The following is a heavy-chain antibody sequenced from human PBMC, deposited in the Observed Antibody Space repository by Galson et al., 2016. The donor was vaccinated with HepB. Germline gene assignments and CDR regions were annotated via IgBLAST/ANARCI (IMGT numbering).Heavy chain of an antibody. V-gene: IGHV1-18*01. CDR2: ISTYDGDT. D-gene: IGHD2-15*01. CDR3: ARDWYCSAGSCYDAFDI. J-gene: IGHJ3*02. Sequence: EWMGWISTYDGDTNYAQNLQGRVTMTTDTSTTTAYMELRSLRSDDTAMYYCARDWYCSAGSCYDAFDIWGQGTMVTVSS.